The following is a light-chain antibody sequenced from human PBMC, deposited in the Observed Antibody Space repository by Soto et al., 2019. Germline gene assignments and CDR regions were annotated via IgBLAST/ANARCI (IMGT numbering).Light chain of an antibody. V-gene: IGLV1-44*01. CDR1: SSNIGSNT. Sequence: QAVVTQPPSASGTPGQRVTISCSGSSSNIGSNTVNWYQQLPGPTPKLLIYSNNQQPSGVPDRLSGSKSCTSAPLDISGLPAEEGTYYYCPPWGDSQHGLVFGGGTKLTVL. CDR2: SNN. J-gene: IGLJ2*01. CDR3: PPWGDSQHGLV.